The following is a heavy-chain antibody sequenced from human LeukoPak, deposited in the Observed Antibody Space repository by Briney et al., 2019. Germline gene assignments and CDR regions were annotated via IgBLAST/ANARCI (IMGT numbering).Heavy chain of an antibody. CDR1: GYTFTSYG. CDR2: ISAYNGNT. V-gene: IGHV1-18*01. Sequence: ASVKVSCKASGYTFTSYGISWVRQAPGQGLEWMGWISAYNGNTNYAQKLQGRVTMTTDTSTSTAYMELRSLRSDDTAVYYCARVVKEQWLVQEAEYFQHWGQGTLVTVSS. CDR3: ARVVKEQWLVQEAEYFQH. J-gene: IGHJ1*01. D-gene: IGHD6-19*01.